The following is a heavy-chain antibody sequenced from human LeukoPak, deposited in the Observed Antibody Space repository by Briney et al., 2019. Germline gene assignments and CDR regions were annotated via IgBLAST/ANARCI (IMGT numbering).Heavy chain of an antibody. V-gene: IGHV3-23*01. CDR1: GFTFSNYA. CDR2: ISTGGGTA. Sequence: PGGSLRLSCVASGFTFSNYALNWVRQAPGKGLEWVSSISTGGGTAYYADSVKGRFTISRDNSKNTLYLQINSLRAEDTAVYYCARGATYAYYFDFWGQGSLVTVSS. CDR3: ARGATYAYYFDF. D-gene: IGHD1-26*01. J-gene: IGHJ4*02.